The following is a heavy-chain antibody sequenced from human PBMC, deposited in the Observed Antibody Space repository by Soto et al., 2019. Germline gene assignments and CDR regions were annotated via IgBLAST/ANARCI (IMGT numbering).Heavy chain of an antibody. D-gene: IGHD6-6*01. CDR1: GFTFSSYG. Sequence: QVQLVESGGGVVQHGRSLRLSCAASGFTFSSYGMHWVRQAPGKGLEWVAVIWYDGSNKYYADSVKGRFTISRDNSKNTLYLQMHSLRAEDTAVYYCARGGSSSSGGHYYYYYGMDVWGQGTTVTVSS. CDR2: IWYDGSNK. CDR3: ARGGSSSSGGHYYYYYGMDV. V-gene: IGHV3-33*01. J-gene: IGHJ6*02.